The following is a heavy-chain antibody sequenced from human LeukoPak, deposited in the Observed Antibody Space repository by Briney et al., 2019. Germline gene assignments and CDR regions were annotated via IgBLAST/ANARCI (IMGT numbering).Heavy chain of an antibody. CDR2: IYYSGST. Sequence: PSETLSLTCLVSGGSISSTSYYWGWIRQSPGRGLEWIGSIYYSGSTYYNPSLESRVTISVDTSKNQFSLKLSSVTAADTAVYYCARAGITMVRGVIINFDYWGQGTLVTVSS. CDR3: ARAGITMVRGVIINFDY. CDR1: GGSISSTSYY. V-gene: IGHV4-39*07. J-gene: IGHJ4*02. D-gene: IGHD3-10*01.